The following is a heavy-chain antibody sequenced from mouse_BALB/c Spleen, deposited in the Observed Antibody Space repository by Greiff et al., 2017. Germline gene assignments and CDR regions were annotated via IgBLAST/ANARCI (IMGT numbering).Heavy chain of an antibody. CDR2: ISSGSSTI. V-gene: IGHV5-17*02. CDR1: GFTFSSFG. D-gene: IGHD2-4*01. CDR3: ARDDYDEDYFDY. Sequence: EVQLAESGGGLVQPGGSRKLSCAASGFTFSSFGMYWVRQAPEKGLEWVAYISSGSSTIYYADTVKGRFTISRDNPKNTLFLQMPSLRSEDTAMYYCARDDYDEDYFDYWGQGTTLTVSS. J-gene: IGHJ2*01.